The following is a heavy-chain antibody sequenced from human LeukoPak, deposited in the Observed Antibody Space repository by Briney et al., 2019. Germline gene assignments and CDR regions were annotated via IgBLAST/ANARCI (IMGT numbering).Heavy chain of an antibody. D-gene: IGHD6-13*01. CDR1: GVTFSSYS. CDR2: ISSSSSTI. CDR3: ARGQTYSSSWYYHYYYYMDV. J-gene: IGHJ6*03. V-gene: IGHV3-48*01. Sequence: GGSLRLSCAASGVTFSSYSMNWVRQAPGKGLEWVSYISSSSSTIYYADSVKGRFTISRDNAKNSLYLQMNSLRAEDTAVSYCARGQTYSSSWYYHYYYYMDVWGKGTTVTISS.